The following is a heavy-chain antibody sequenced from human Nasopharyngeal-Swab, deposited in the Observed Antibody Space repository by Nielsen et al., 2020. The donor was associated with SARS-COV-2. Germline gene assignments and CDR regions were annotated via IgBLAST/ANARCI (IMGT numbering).Heavy chain of an antibody. J-gene: IGHJ2*01. V-gene: IGHV3-23*01. CDR1: GFTFSDYY. CDR3: AKVRGSSWYHWYFDL. CDR2: LSGSGSST. Sequence: GESLKISCAASGFTFSDYYMSWIRQAPGKGLEWVSTLSGSGSSTYYADSVKGRFTISRDNSKNTLYLQMNSLRAEDTAVYYCAKVRGSSWYHWYFDLWGRGTLVTVSS. D-gene: IGHD6-13*01.